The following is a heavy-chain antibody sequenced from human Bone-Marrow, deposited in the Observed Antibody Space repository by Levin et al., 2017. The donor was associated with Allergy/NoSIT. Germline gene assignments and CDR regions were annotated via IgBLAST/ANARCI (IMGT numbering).Heavy chain of an antibody. J-gene: IGHJ6*02. CDR3: ARGGDSYYYYGMDV. CDR2: ISSSGSTI. Sequence: LSLTCAASGFTFSSYEMNWVRQAPGKGLEWVSYISSSGSTIYYADSVKGRFTISRDNAKNSLYLQMNSLRAEDTAVYYCARGGDSYYYYGMDVWGQGTTVTVSS. CDR1: GFTFSSYE. D-gene: IGHD2-21*02. V-gene: IGHV3-48*03.